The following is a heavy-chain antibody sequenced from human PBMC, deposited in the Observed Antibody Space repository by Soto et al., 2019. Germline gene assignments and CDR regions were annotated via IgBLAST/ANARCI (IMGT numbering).Heavy chain of an antibody. J-gene: IGHJ6*02. CDR3: ATNYGDYYYYGMDV. CDR2: ISSNGGST. V-gene: IGHV3-64*01. Sequence: EVPLVESGGGLVQPGGSLRLSCAASGFTFRSYAMHWVRQAPGKGLEYVSAISSNGGSTYYANSVKGRFTISRDNSKNTLYLQMGSLRAEDMAVYYCATNYGDYYYYGMDVWGQGTTVTVSS. CDR1: GFTFRSYA. D-gene: IGHD4-17*01.